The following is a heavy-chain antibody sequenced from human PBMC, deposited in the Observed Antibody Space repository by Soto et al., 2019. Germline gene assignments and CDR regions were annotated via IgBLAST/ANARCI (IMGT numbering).Heavy chain of an antibody. V-gene: IGHV3-74*01. Sequence: EVQLVESGGGLVQPGGSLRLSCEASGFTFSSYWMPWVRQAPGKGLVWVSRINSDGSSTSYADSVKGRFTISRDNAKNTLYLQMNSLRAEDTAVYYCVRTSLVVAAATREDYWGQGTLVTVSS. CDR3: VRTSLVVAAATREDY. D-gene: IGHD2-15*01. CDR1: GFTFSSYW. J-gene: IGHJ4*02. CDR2: INSDGSST.